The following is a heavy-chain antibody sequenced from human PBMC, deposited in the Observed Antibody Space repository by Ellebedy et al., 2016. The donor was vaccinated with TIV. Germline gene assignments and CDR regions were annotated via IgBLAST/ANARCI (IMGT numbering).Heavy chain of an antibody. CDR3: AGGYSSGWTDY. CDR1: GGSISSYY. CDR2: IYTSGST. J-gene: IGHJ4*02. Sequence: MPSETLSLTCTVSGGSISSYYWSWIRQPAGKGLEWIGRIYTSGSTNYNPSLQSRVTMSVDTSKNQFSLKLSPVTAADTAGYYCAGGYSSGWTDYWGQGTLVTVSS. D-gene: IGHD6-19*01. V-gene: IGHV4-4*07.